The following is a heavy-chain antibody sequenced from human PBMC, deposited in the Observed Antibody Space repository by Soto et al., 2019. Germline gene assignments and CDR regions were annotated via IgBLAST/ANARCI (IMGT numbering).Heavy chain of an antibody. J-gene: IGHJ4*02. D-gene: IGHD3-10*01. CDR2: ISWNSGSI. CDR3: EKDISDSMVRGVVSY. Sequence: EVQLVESGGGLVQPGRSLRLSCAASGFTFDDDAMHWVRQAPGKVLEWVSGISWNSGSIGYADSVKGRFTISRDNAKNSLYLQMNSLRAEDTAVYYCEKDISDSMVRGVVSYWCQGTLVTVSS. V-gene: IGHV3-9*01. CDR1: GFTFDDDA.